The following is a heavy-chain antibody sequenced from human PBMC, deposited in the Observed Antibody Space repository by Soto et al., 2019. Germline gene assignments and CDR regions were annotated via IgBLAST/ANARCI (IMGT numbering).Heavy chain of an antibody. CDR2: IFYDGTT. CDR3: VRHRGSGYDSNWFDP. V-gene: IGHV4-39*01. D-gene: IGHD5-12*01. Sequence: QLQLQQSGPRLVKPSETLSLACTVSRGVIDTSGHYWGWVRQSPGKDLQWIGRIFYDGTTYYNPSLKSRVIISVDTSKHQFFLRLNSVTAADTSVYFCVRHRGSGYDSNWFDPWGQGTLVTVSS. CDR1: RGVIDTSGHY. J-gene: IGHJ5*02.